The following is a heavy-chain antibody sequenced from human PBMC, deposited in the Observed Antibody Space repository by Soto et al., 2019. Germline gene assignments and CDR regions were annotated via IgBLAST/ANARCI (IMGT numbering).Heavy chain of an antibody. CDR2: SNHVGHT. CDR3: ARVRIAGVTTD. CDR1: GGSFSGYY. Sequence: QVQLQQWGAGLLKPSETLSLTCAVYGGSFSGYYWSWIRQPPGKGLEWIGESNHVGHTNYNPSLKSRVTMSVDPSKNQFSLRLSSVTAADTAVYYCARVRIAGVTTDWGQGTLVLVSS. J-gene: IGHJ4*02. D-gene: IGHD5-18*01. V-gene: IGHV4-34*01.